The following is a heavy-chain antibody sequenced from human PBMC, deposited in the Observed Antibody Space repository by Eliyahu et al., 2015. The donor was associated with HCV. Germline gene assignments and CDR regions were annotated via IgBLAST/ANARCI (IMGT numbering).Heavy chain of an antibody. D-gene: IGHD4-17*01. Sequence: GLEWVSRISDSGDSTHYADSVKGRFTISRDNSKNTLYLQMNSLRAEDTALYYCAKETTLDYWGQGTLVTVSS. CDR2: ISDSGDST. CDR3: AKETTLDY. V-gene: IGHV3-23*01. J-gene: IGHJ4*02.